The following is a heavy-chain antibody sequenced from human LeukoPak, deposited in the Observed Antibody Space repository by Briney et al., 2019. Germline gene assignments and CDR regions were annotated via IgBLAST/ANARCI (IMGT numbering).Heavy chain of an antibody. CDR1: GGSINSYY. Sequence: SETLSLTCTVSGGSINSYYWSWIRQPTGKGLEWIGRIYSSGSTNYNPSLKSRVTMSVDTSNNQFSLKLTSVTAADTAVYYCARDQGGGYYWFDPWGQGTLVTVSS. D-gene: IGHD5-12*01. CDR3: ARDQGGGYYWFDP. J-gene: IGHJ5*02. V-gene: IGHV4-4*07. CDR2: IYSSGST.